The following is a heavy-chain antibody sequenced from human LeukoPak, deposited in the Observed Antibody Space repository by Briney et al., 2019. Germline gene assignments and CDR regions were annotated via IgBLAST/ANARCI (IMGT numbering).Heavy chain of an antibody. CDR1: GDSFTTSW. V-gene: IGHV5-51*01. J-gene: IGHJ4*02. CDR2: IYPDDSDT. D-gene: IGHD6-19*01. CDR3: ARRVTGGWGFDY. Sequence: PGESLKISCKGSGDSFTTSWIGWVRQMPGKGLEWMGIIYPDDSDTRYSPSFQGQVTLSADKSISTAYLQWSSLKTSDTAIYYCARRVTGGWGFDYWGQGTLVTVSS.